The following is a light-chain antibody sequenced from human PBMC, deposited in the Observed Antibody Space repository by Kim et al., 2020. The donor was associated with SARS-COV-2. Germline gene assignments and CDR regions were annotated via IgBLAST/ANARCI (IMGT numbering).Light chain of an antibody. CDR2: DAS. V-gene: IGKV1-33*01. CDR3: QQYDNLSIT. Sequence: DIQMTQSPSSLSESVGDRVTITCQASQDISNYLNWYQQKPGKAPKLLIYDASNLETGVPSRFSGSGSGTDFTFTISSLQPEDIATYYCQQYDNLSITFGQGTRLEIK. J-gene: IGKJ5*01. CDR1: QDISNY.